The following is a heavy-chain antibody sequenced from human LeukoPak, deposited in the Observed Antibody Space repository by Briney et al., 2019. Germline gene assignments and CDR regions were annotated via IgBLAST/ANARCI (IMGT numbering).Heavy chain of an antibody. Sequence: SETLSLTCTVPGGSISSSSYYWGWIRQPPGKGLEWIGSIYYSGSTYYNPSLKSRVTISVDTSKNQFSLKLSSVTAADTAVYYCARGLGYYDSSGLSWGQGTLVTVSS. V-gene: IGHV4-39*07. CDR2: IYYSGST. CDR1: GGSISSSSYY. J-gene: IGHJ5*02. CDR3: ARGLGYYDSSGLS. D-gene: IGHD3-22*01.